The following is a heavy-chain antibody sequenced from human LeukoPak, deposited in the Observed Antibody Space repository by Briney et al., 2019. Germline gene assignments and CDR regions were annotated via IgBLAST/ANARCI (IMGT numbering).Heavy chain of an antibody. D-gene: IGHD2-2*01. Sequence: ASVKVSCKASGYTFTSYAMHWVRQAPGQRLEWMGWINAGNGNTKYSQNFQGRVTITRDTSASTAYMELSSLRSEDTAVYYCARAGCSGTYCSRPYGMVGWGQGTTVTVSS. J-gene: IGHJ6*02. V-gene: IGHV1-3*01. CDR2: INAGNGNT. CDR3: ARAGCSGTYCSRPYGMVG. CDR1: GYTFTSYA.